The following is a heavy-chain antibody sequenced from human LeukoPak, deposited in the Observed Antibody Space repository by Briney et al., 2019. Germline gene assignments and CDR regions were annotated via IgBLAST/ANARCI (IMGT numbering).Heavy chain of an antibody. D-gene: IGHD2-2*01. V-gene: IGHV3-48*04. CDR1: GFTFSSYA. CDR3: AADCSSTSYYARVSDY. Sequence: GGSLRLSCAASGFTFSSYAMSWVRQAPGKGLEWVSYISSSGSTIYYADSVKGRFTISRDNAKNSLYLQMNSLRAEDTAVYYCAADCSSTSYYARVSDYWGQGTLVTVSS. CDR2: ISSSGSTI. J-gene: IGHJ4*02.